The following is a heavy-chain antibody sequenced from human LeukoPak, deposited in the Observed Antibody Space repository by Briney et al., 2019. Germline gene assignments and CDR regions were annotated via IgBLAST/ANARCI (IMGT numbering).Heavy chain of an antibody. D-gene: IGHD6-13*01. J-gene: IGHJ2*01. Sequence: SETLSLTCIVSGGSISNYYWNWIRQPPRKGLEWIGHVHYSGNTNYNPSLKSRVTISVDTSKNQFSLKLSSVTAADTAVYYCARMIASAGTEYFDLWGHGALVTVSS. V-gene: IGHV4-59*01. CDR3: ARMIASAGTEYFDL. CDR1: GGSISNYY. CDR2: VHYSGNT.